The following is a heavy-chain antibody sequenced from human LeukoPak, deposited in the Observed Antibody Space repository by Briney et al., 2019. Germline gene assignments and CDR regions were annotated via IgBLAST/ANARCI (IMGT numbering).Heavy chain of an antibody. J-gene: IGHJ6*02. CDR3: AKGRPIDV. D-gene: IGHD6-6*01. Sequence: GRSLRLSCAASGFTFSSHGMHWVRQAPGKGLEWVAVISYDGSNKYYADSVKGRFTISRDNSKNTLYLQMNSLRAEDTAVYYCAKGRPIDVWGQGTTVTVSS. CDR1: GFTFSSHG. V-gene: IGHV3-30*18. CDR2: ISYDGSNK.